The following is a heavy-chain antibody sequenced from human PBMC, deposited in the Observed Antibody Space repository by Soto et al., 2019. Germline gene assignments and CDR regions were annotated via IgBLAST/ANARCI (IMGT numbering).Heavy chain of an antibody. Sequence: GGSLRLSCAASGFTFDDYTMHWVRQAPGKGLEWVSLISWDGGSTYYADSVKGRFTISRDNSKNSLYLQMNSLRTEDTALYYCAKDIRSNYDFWSGYPWFDPWGQGTLVTVSS. V-gene: IGHV3-43*01. D-gene: IGHD3-3*01. CDR2: ISWDGGST. J-gene: IGHJ5*02. CDR1: GFTFDDYT. CDR3: AKDIRSNYDFWSGYPWFDP.